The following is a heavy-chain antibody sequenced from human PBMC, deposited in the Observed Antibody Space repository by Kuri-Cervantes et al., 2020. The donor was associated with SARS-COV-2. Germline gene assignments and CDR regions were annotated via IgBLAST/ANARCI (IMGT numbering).Heavy chain of an antibody. CDR3: AKDPTSLRVVITNYFDS. D-gene: IGHD3-22*01. Sequence: SLKISCAASGFTFDDYAMHRVRQAPGKGLEWVSGISSNGGSTYYANSVKGRFTISKDSSKNTVHLQMNSLRTEDTAVYYCAKDPTSLRVVITNYFDSWGQGALVTVSS. CDR1: GFTFDDYA. CDR2: ISSNGGST. V-gene: IGHV3-9*01. J-gene: IGHJ4*02.